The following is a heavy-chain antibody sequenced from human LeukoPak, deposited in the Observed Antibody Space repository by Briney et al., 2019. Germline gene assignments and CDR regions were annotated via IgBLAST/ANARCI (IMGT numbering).Heavy chain of an antibody. CDR3: VRDTHYGAHGGFVDQFDP. CDR1: GVSISNYY. D-gene: IGHD3-10*01. V-gene: IGHV4-59*01. CDR2: FHYSRDI. J-gene: IGHJ5*02. Sequence: SETLSLTCTVSGVSISNYYWSWVRQPPGKGLEWMGHFHYSRDINYNPSFKSRVTISVDPSKNQFSLNLNFVTAADTAVYYCVRDTHYGAHGGFVDQFDPWGQGTLVTVSS.